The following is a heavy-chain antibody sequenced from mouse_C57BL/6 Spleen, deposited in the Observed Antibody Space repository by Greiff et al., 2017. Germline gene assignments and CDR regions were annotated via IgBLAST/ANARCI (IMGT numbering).Heavy chain of an antibody. CDR1: GFSLTSYG. J-gene: IGHJ3*01. V-gene: IGHV2-2*01. CDR2: IWCGGST. Sequence: QVQLKESGPGLVQPSQSLSITCTVSGFSLTSYGVHWVRQSPGKGLEWLGVIWCGGSTDYNAAFISRLSISKDNSKSQVFFKMNSLQADDTAIYXCARDNYDAWFAYWGQGTLVTVSS. CDR3: ARDNYDAWFAY. D-gene: IGHD2-12*01.